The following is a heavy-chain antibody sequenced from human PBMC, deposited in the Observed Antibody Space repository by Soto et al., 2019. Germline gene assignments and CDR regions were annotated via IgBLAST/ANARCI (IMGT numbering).Heavy chain of an antibody. CDR1: GGSISPFH. CDR3: ARVGGVAARTFDY. J-gene: IGHJ4*02. CDR2: LYYSGNT. D-gene: IGHD2-15*01. V-gene: IGHV4-59*01. Sequence: ETLSLTCTVSGGSISPFHWSWVRQPPGKGLEWIGYLYYSGNTNYNPSLKSRVTISVDASKNQVSLRLTSVTAADTAVYYCARVGGVAARTFDYWGQGTVVTVSS.